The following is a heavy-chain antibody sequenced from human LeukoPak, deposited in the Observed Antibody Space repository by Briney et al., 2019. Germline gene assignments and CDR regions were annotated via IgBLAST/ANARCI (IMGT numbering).Heavy chain of an antibody. D-gene: IGHD4-17*01. V-gene: IGHV3-9*01. CDR3: AKSRVDYGDYAGFDY. CDR1: GFTFDDYA. CDR2: ISWNSGSV. J-gene: IGHJ4*02. Sequence: PGGSLRLSCAASGFTFDDYAVHWVRQTPGKGLEWVSGISWNSGSVGYADSVKGRFTISRDNAKNSLYLQMNSLRAEDTALYYYAKSRVDYGDYAGFDYWGQGTLVTVSS.